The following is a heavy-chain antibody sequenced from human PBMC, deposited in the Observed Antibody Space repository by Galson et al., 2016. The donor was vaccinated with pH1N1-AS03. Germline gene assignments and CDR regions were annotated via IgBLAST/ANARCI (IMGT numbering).Heavy chain of an antibody. J-gene: IGHJ4*02. CDR2: IGRESSPI. Sequence: SLRLSCAGSGFIFSTYSMIWVRQAPGKGLEWVSSIGRESSPIVYADSVKGRFTTSGDNAKNSLYLQMNSLRVEDTAVYYCARRYYDSRGHPLDWWGQGALVTVSS. V-gene: IGHV3-21*04. D-gene: IGHD3-22*01. CDR1: GFIFSTYS. CDR3: ARRYYDSRGHPLDW.